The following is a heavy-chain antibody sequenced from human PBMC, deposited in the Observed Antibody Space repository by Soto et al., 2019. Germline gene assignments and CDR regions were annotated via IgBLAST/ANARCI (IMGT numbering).Heavy chain of an antibody. J-gene: IGHJ6*02. D-gene: IGHD3-3*01. CDR1: GFTFSSYG. Sequence: QVQLVESGGGVVQPGRSLRLSCVASGFTFSSYGMHWVRQAPGKGLEWVAVIYDGSNKYYADSVKGRFTISRDNSKNTLYLQMKSLRAEDTAVYYCAKEVWSGPMDVWGQGTTVTVSS. V-gene: IGHV3-30*18. CDR3: AKEVWSGPMDV. CDR2: IYDGSNK.